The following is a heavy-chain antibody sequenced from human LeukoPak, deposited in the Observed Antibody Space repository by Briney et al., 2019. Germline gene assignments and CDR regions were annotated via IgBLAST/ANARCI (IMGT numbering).Heavy chain of an antibody. J-gene: IGHJ3*02. CDR2: IYSSVSR. CDR1: YGSISDYY. D-gene: IGHD3-22*01. Sequence: SETLSLTCTVSYGSISDYYWSWVRQPAGKGLEWIGRIYSSVSRNYNPSLKSRVTMSVDTSKNQFSLKLSSVTAADTAVYYCARQAYDTGYDAFDIWGQGTMVTVSS. CDR3: ARQAYDTGYDAFDI. V-gene: IGHV4-4*07.